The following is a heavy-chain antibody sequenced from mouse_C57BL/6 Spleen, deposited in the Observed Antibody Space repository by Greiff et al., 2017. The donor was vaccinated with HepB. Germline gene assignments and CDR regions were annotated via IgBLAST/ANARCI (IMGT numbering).Heavy chain of an antibody. CDR3: ARHYGSSPWGYFDV. D-gene: IGHD1-1*01. CDR2: ISSGSSTI. J-gene: IGHJ1*03. CDR1: GFTFSDYG. Sequence: EVKVVESGGGLVKPGGSLKLSCAASGFTFSDYGMHWVRQAPEKGLEWVAYISSGSSTIYYADTVKGRFPISRDNAKNTLFLQMTSLRSEDTAMYYCARHYGSSPWGYFDVWGTGTTVTVSS. V-gene: IGHV5-17*01.